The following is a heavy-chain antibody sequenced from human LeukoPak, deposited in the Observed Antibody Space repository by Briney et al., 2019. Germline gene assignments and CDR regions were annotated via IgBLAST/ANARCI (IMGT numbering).Heavy chain of an antibody. Sequence: GGSLRLSCAASGFTFSSYAMHWVRQAPGKGLEWVAVISYDGSNKYYADSVKGRFTISRDNSKNTLYLQMNSLRAEDTAVYYCARGQHRVDYSNDGFDIWGQGTMVTASS. D-gene: IGHD2-2*01. J-gene: IGHJ3*02. CDR1: GFTFSSYA. CDR3: ARGQHRVDYSNDGFDI. V-gene: IGHV3-30*04. CDR2: ISYDGSNK.